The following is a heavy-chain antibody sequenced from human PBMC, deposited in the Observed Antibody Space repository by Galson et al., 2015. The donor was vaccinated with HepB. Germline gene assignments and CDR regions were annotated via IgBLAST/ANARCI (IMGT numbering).Heavy chain of an antibody. J-gene: IGHJ4*02. V-gene: IGHV3-49*03. CDR1: GFTFGDYT. CDR3: TGDRKGGYGPFDY. D-gene: IGHD5-12*01. Sequence: SLRLSCAASGFTFGDYTMSWFRQAPGKGLEWVGSIRSKAYGGTTEYVAPVKRRFTISRHDSKSIAYLQINSLKTEDTAVYYCTGDRKGGYGPFDYWGQGTLVTVSS. CDR2: IRSKAYGGTT.